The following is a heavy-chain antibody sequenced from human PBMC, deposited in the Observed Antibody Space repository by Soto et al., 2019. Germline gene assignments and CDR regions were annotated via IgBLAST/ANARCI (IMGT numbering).Heavy chain of an antibody. CDR2: IYYSGST. CDR3: ARLYGSGMSCDY. J-gene: IGHJ4*02. V-gene: IGHV4-39*01. Sequence: SETLSLTCTVSSGSISSSSYYWGWIRQPPGKGLEWIGSIYYSGSTYYNPSLKSRVTISVDTSKNQFSLKLSSVTAADTAVYYCARLYGSGMSCDYWGQGTLVTVSS. D-gene: IGHD3-10*01. CDR1: SGSISSSSYY.